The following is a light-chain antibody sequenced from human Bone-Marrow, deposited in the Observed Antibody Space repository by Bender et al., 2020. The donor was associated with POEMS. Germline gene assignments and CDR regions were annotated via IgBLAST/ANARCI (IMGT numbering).Light chain of an antibody. J-gene: IGLJ2*01. Sequence: QSALTQPPSASGSPGQSVTISCTGTSSDVGSYNFVSWYQQHPGKAPKLLIFEDSERPSGVSDRFSGSKSGNTASLTISGLQTEDEADYYCCSYTGTRTFVVFGGGTKLTVL. CDR1: SSDVGSYNF. CDR2: EDS. CDR3: CSYTGTRTFVV. V-gene: IGLV2-23*02.